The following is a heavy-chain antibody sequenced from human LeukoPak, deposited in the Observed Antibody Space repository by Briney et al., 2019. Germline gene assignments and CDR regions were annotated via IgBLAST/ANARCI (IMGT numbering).Heavy chain of an antibody. CDR2: ISSSGSTI. V-gene: IGHV3-11*04. Sequence: PGGSLRLSCAASGFTFSDYYMSWIRQAPGKGLEWVSYISSSGSTIYYADSVKGRFTISRDNAKNSLYLQMNRLRAEDTAVYYCARAESVTENYFDYWGQGTLVTVSS. D-gene: IGHD4-17*01. CDR3: ARAESVTENYFDY. J-gene: IGHJ4*02. CDR1: GFTFSDYY.